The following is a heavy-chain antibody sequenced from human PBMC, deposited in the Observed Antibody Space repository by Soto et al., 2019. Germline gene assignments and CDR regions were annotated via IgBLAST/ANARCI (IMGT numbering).Heavy chain of an antibody. CDR2: ISGSGGST. CDR1: GFTFSSYA. V-gene: IGHV3-23*01. CDR3: AKAQYYDILTGYWAAFDI. J-gene: IGHJ3*02. D-gene: IGHD3-9*01. Sequence: EVQLLESGGGLVQPGGSLRLSCAASGFTFSSYAMSWVRQAPGKGLEWVSAISGSGGSTYYADSVKCRFTISRDNSKNTLYLQMNSLRAEDTAVYYCAKAQYYDILTGYWAAFDIWGQGTMVTVSS.